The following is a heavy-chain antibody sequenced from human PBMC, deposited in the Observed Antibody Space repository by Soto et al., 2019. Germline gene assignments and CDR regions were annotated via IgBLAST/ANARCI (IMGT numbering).Heavy chain of an antibody. CDR2: ISSSSSTI. CDR3: ARGFYDPRIAARWSLPLIY. D-gene: IGHD6-6*01. J-gene: IGHJ4*02. Sequence: EVQLVESGGGLVQPGGSLRLSWAASGFTFSSYSMNWVRQAPGKGLEWVSYISSSSSTIYYADSVKGRFTITRDNAKNSLYLHMTSLRAEDTAVYYCARGFYDPRIAARWSLPLIYWGQGTLVTVSS. V-gene: IGHV3-48*01. CDR1: GFTFSSYS.